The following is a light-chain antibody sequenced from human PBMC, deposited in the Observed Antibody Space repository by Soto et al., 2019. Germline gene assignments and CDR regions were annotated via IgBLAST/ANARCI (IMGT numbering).Light chain of an antibody. CDR3: QQYNSWPPIT. Sequence: EIVMTQSPDTLYVSPGEGATLSCRASQSVRTKLAWYQQNAGQAPRLLIYGASTRATGIPDRFSGSGSGTEFTLTISSLQSEDFAVYYCQQYNSWPPITFGQGTRLEI. V-gene: IGKV3-15*01. CDR1: QSVRTK. J-gene: IGKJ5*01. CDR2: GAS.